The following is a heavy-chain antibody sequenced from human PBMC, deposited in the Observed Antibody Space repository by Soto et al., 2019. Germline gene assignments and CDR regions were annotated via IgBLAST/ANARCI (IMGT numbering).Heavy chain of an antibody. Sequence: GGSLRLSCAASGFTFSSYDMHWVRQATGKGLEWVSAIGTAGDTYYPGSVKGRFTISRENAKNSLYLQMNSLRAEDTAVYYCARGGDGYYTVLGGMDVWGQGTTVTVSS. CDR3: ARGGDGYYTVLGGMDV. CDR2: IGTAGDT. J-gene: IGHJ6*02. D-gene: IGHD3-3*01. CDR1: GFTFSSYD. V-gene: IGHV3-13*01.